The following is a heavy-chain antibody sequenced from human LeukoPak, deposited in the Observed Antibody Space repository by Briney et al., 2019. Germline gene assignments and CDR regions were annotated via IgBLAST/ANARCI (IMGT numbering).Heavy chain of an antibody. CDR3: TTELPATETDFLDY. J-gene: IGHJ4*02. CDR1: GFTFSSYS. V-gene: IGHV3-21*03. CDR2: ISSSSSYI. D-gene: IGHD3-3*01. Sequence: GGSLRLSCAASGFTFSSYSMNWVRQAPGKGLEWVSSISSSSSYIYYADSVKGRFTISRDNAKNSLYLQMNSLRAEDTAVYYCTTELPATETDFLDYWGQGTLVTVSS.